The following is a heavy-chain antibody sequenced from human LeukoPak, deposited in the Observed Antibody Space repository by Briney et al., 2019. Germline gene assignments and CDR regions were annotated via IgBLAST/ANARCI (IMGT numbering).Heavy chain of an antibody. CDR3: AKDEATSGGGLAS. D-gene: IGHD3-16*01. CDR2: MYTGGTT. V-gene: IGHV3-53*03. J-gene: IGHJ4*02. Sequence: GGSLRLSCAASGFTFSRFWMHWVRQPPGKGLEWVSAMYTGGTTYYADSVKGRFTISRDNSRNTLFLHMSSLRADDTAVYYCAKDEATSGGGLASWGQGTLVTVSS. CDR1: GFTFSRFW.